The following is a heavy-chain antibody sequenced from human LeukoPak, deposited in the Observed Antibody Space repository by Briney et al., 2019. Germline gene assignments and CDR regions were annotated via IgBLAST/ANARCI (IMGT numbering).Heavy chain of an antibody. V-gene: IGHV1-2*02. CDR3: ARVGYSGYDFGWFDP. Sequence: ASVKVSCKASVYTFTGYYMHWVRQAPGQGLEWMGWINPNSGGTNYAQKFQGRVTMSRDTSFSTAYMELSRLRYDDTAVYYCARVGYSGYDFGWFDPWGQGTLVTVSS. CDR1: VYTFTGYY. D-gene: IGHD5-12*01. CDR2: INPNSGGT. J-gene: IGHJ5*02.